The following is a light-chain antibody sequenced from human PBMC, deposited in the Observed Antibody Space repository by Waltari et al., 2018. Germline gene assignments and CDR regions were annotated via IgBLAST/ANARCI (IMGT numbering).Light chain of an antibody. CDR2: DVT. Sequence: QSALTQPASVSGSPGQSITISCTGTSSDVGGYNFVSWYQQHPGKVPKLIIYDVTNRPSGVSNRFSGSKSGNTASLTISGLQAEDEADYYCSSYTISSTYVFGTGTKVTVL. CDR3: SSYTISSTYV. CDR1: SSDVGGYNF. V-gene: IGLV2-14*03. J-gene: IGLJ1*01.